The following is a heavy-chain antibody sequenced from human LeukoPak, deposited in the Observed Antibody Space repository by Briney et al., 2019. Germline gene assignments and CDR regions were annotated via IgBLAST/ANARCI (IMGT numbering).Heavy chain of an antibody. CDR3: AKDLRMVAVSTNRDY. V-gene: IGHV3-7*01. Sequence: GGSLRLSCAASGFRFSSHWMNWVRQGPGKGLEWVAKIKQDGSEKKYVDSVMGRFTISRDNAKNSLYLQMNSLRVEDTAVYYCAKDLRMVAVSTNRDYWGQGTLVTVSS. CDR1: GFRFSSHW. CDR2: IKQDGSEK. D-gene: IGHD6-19*01. J-gene: IGHJ4*02.